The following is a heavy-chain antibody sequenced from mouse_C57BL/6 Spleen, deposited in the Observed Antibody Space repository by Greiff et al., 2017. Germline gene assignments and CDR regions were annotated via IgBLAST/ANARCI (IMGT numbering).Heavy chain of an antibody. V-gene: IGHV3-1*01. J-gene: IGHJ4*01. CDR2: ISYSGST. CDR3: ARESLLWLRYAMDY. D-gene: IGHD2-2*01. CDR1: GYSITSGYD. Sequence: EVHLVESGPGMVKPSQSLSLTCTVTGYSITSGYDWHWIRHFPGNKLEWMGYISYSGSTNYNPSLKSRISITHDTSKNHFFLKLNSVTTEDTATYYCARESLLWLRYAMDYWGQGTSVTVSS.